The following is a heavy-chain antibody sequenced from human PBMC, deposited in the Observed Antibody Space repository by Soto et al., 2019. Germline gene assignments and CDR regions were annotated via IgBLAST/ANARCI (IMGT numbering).Heavy chain of an antibody. CDR2: ISSSSSYI. D-gene: IGHD3-3*01. V-gene: IGHV3-21*01. Sequence: EVQLVESGGGLVKPGGSLRLSCAASGFTFSSYSMNWVRQAPGKGLEWVSSISSSSSYIYYADSVKGRFTISRENAKNSLYLQMNSRRAEDAAVYYCAREGDFFGYGMDVWGQGTTVTVSS. J-gene: IGHJ6*02. CDR1: GFTFSSYS. CDR3: AREGDFFGYGMDV.